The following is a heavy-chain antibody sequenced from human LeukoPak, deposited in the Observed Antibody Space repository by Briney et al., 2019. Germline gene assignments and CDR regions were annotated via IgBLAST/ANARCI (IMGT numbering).Heavy chain of an antibody. J-gene: IGHJ5*02. CDR2: IRYDGRNK. V-gene: IGHV3-30*02. Sequence: RPGGSLRLSCAAAGLTFSNYGMHWVRQAPGKGLQWVAYIRYDGRNKYSADSVKGRFTIYRDNSKSTLYLQMNSLRPEDTAVYYCAKYCSSTSCPPGGFDPWGQGTLVTVSS. CDR1: GLTFSNYG. CDR3: AKYCSSTSCPPGGFDP. D-gene: IGHD2-2*01.